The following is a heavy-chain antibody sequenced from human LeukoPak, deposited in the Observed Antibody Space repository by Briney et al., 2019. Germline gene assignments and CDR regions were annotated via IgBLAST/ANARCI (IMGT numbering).Heavy chain of an antibody. CDR2: INHSGST. D-gene: IGHD6-19*01. CDR1: GGSFIGYY. Sequence: SSETLSLTCAVYGGSFIGYYWSWIRQPPGKGLEWVGEINHSGSTNYTPSLKSRVTISVDTSKNQFSLKLSSVTAADTAVYYCAREGYSSGRYVLRGTHRGPHNWFDPWGQGTLVTVSS. J-gene: IGHJ5*02. CDR3: AREGYSSGRYVLRGTHRGPHNWFDP. V-gene: IGHV4-34*01.